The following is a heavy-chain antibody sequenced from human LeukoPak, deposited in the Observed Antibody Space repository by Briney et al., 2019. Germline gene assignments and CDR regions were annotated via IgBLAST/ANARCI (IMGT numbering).Heavy chain of an antibody. V-gene: IGHV4-34*01. Sequence: PSETLSLTCAVYGGSFSGYYWSWIRQPPGKGLEWIGEINHSGSTNYNPSLKSRVTISVDTSKDQFSLKLSSVTAADTAVYYCARYLDWFDPWGQGTLVTVSS. CDR1: GGSFSGYY. CDR2: INHSGST. CDR3: ARYLDWFDP. J-gene: IGHJ5*02.